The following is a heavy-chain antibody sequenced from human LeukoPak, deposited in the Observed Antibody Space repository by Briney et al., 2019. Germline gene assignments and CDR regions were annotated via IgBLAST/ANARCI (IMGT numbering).Heavy chain of an antibody. CDR2: ISSSSTI. CDR3: AREWPAAW. Sequence: GGFLRLSCAASGFTFSSYSMNWVRQAPGKGLEWVSYISSSSTIYYADSVKGRFTISRDNAKNSLYLQMNSLRDEDTAVYYCAREWPAAWWGQGTLVTVSS. V-gene: IGHV3-48*02. D-gene: IGHD6-25*01. J-gene: IGHJ4*02. CDR1: GFTFSSYS.